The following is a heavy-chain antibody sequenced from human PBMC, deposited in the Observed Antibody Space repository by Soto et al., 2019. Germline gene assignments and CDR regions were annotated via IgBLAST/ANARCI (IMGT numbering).Heavy chain of an antibody. V-gene: IGHV1-46*01. CDR3: ARDPEGYYFDY. CDR2: INPSGGST. CDR1: GYTFTGYY. J-gene: IGHJ4*02. Sequence: ASVKVSCKASGYTFTGYYMHWVRQAPGQGLEWMGIINPSGGSTSYAQKFQGRVTMTRDTSTSTVYMELSSLRSEDTAVYYCARDPEGYYFDYWGQGTLVTVSS.